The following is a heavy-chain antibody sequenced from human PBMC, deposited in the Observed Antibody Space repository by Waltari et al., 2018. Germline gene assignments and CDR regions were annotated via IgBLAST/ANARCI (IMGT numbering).Heavy chain of an antibody. CDR1: GYSISSGYY. D-gene: IGHD6-6*01. CDR3: ARHLGSSSSLDY. CDR2: IYHSGRT. V-gene: IGHV4-38-2*01. Sequence: QVQLQESGPGLVKPSETLSLTCAVSGYSISSGYYWGWIRQPPGKGLEWIGSIYHSGRTYDNQALKSRVTISVDTSKNQFSLKLSSVTAAETDVYYCARHLGSSSSLDYWGQGTLVTVSS. J-gene: IGHJ4*02.